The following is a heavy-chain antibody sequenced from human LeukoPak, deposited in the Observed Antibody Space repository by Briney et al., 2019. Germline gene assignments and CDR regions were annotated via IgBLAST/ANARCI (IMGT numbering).Heavy chain of an antibody. J-gene: IGHJ1*01. Sequence: GGSLRLSCAASGFTFSSYGMHWVRQAPGKGLEWVAFIRYDGSNKYYADSVKGRFTISRDNSKNTLCLQMNSLRAEDTAVYYCAKDWRGIVAAGTEYFQHWGQGTLVTVSS. V-gene: IGHV3-30*02. CDR3: AKDWRGIVAAGTEYFQH. CDR2: IRYDGSNK. D-gene: IGHD6-13*01. CDR1: GFTFSSYG.